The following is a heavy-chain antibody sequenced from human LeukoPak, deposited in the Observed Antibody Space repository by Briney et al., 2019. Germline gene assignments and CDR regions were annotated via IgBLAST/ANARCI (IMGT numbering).Heavy chain of an antibody. CDR1: GFTFSSYG. Sequence: GGSLRLSCAASGFTFSSYGMHWVRQAPGKGLEWVSAISGSGGSTYYADSVKGRFTISRDNPRDTLYLQMNSLRAEDTAVYYCAKGYYDYVWGSYYFDYWGQGTLVTVSS. D-gene: IGHD3-16*01. CDR3: AKGYYDYVWGSYYFDY. J-gene: IGHJ4*02. CDR2: ISGSGGST. V-gene: IGHV3-23*01.